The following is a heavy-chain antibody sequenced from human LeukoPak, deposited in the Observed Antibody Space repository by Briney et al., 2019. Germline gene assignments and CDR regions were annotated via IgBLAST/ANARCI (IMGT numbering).Heavy chain of an antibody. Sequence: GGSLRLSCAASGFPFSNFYIHWVRQAPGKGLEWVGIISNDGSWKNFADSVKGRFTSSRDNAKNSLYLQMNSLRAEDTALYYCAKDMFGLVSGYGDYYYYGMDVWGQGTTVTVSS. D-gene: IGHD5-12*01. CDR2: ISNDGSWK. V-gene: IGHV3-30-3*01. J-gene: IGHJ6*02. CDR1: GFPFSNFY. CDR3: AKDMFGLVSGYGDYYYYGMDV.